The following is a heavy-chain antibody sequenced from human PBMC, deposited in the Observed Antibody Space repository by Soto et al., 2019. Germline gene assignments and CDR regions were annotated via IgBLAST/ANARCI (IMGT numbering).Heavy chain of an antibody. J-gene: IGHJ3*02. CDR3: AREQWLRPGGGGTEPLDI. CDR2: INPNGGST. Sequence: QVQLVQSGAEVKKPGASVKISCEASGYSFTSQYVHWVRQAPGQGLEWMGIINPNGGSTTYAQKFQGRVTMTRETSTRTVYRGLSSLTSEDTAVYYWAREQWLRPGGGGTEPLDIWGQGTMVTVAS. D-gene: IGHD5-12*01. CDR1: GYSFTSQY. V-gene: IGHV1-46*03.